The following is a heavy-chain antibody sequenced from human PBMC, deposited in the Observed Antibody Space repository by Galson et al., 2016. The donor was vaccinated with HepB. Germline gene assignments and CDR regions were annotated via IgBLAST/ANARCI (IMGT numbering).Heavy chain of an antibody. CDR2: IYYTGST. CDR3: ARLINWFDP. D-gene: IGHD2-8*01. Sequence: SETLSLTCTVSGGSISSDYWSWIRQPPGKGLEWIGYIYYTGSTKYNPSLKSRVTISLDTSKTQFSLKLRSLTAADTAIYYCARLINWFDPWGQGTLVTVTS. V-gene: IGHV4-59*12. J-gene: IGHJ5*02. CDR1: GGSISSDY.